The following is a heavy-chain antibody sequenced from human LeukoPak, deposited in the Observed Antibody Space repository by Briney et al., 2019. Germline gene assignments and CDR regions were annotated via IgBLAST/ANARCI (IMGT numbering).Heavy chain of an antibody. CDR2: IRYDGSNK. J-gene: IGHJ6*03. D-gene: IGHD2-2*01. V-gene: IGHV3-30*02. CDR1: GFTFSSYG. Sequence: GGSLRLSCAASGFTFSSYGMHWVRQAPGKGLEWVAFIRYDGSNKYYADSVKGRFTISRDNSKNTLYLQMNSLRAEDTAVYYCAKDHGYCSSTSCYYYYYYMDVWGKGTTVTISS. CDR3: AKDHGYCSSTSCYYYYYYMDV.